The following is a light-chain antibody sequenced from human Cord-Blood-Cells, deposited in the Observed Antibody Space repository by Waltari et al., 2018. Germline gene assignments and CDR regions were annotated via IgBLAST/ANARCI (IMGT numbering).Light chain of an antibody. CDR1: SSNIGSNH. J-gene: IGLJ3*02. CDR2: RNK. CDR3: AAWDDSLSGRV. Sequence: QSVLTQPPSASGTPGQRVTIPCSGRSSNIGSNHVYWYQQLPGTAPKLHIYRNKQRPSGVRDRFSGSKSGTSASLAISGLRSEDEADYYCAAWDDSLSGRVFGGGTKLTVL. V-gene: IGLV1-47*01.